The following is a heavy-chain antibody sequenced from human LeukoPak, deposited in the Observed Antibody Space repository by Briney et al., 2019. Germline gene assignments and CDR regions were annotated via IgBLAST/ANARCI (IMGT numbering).Heavy chain of an antibody. V-gene: IGHV1-18*01. CDR1: GYTFTGYG. Sequence: ASVKVSCKASGYTFTGYGISWVRQAPGQGLEWMGWISAYNGNTNYARKLQGRVTMTTDTSTSTAYMELRSLRSDDTAVYYCARVDTAMVFGYWGQGTLVTVSS. D-gene: IGHD5-18*01. J-gene: IGHJ4*02. CDR2: ISAYNGNT. CDR3: ARVDTAMVFGY.